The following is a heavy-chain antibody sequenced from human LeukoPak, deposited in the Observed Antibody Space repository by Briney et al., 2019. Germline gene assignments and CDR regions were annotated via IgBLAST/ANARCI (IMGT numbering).Heavy chain of an antibody. CDR2: IKQDGSEK. D-gene: IGHD3-10*01. V-gene: IGHV3-7*01. CDR3: ARDIDRYYGDY. J-gene: IGHJ4*02. CDR1: GFTFSSYA. Sequence: GGSLRLSCAASGFTFSSYAMSWVRQAPGKGLEWVANIKQDGSEKYYVDSVKGRFTISRDNAKNSLHLQMNNLRAEDTAVYYCARDIDRYYGDYWGQGTLVTVSS.